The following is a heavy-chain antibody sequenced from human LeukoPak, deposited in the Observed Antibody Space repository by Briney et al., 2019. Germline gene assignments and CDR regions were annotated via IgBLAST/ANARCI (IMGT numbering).Heavy chain of an antibody. V-gene: IGHV4-38-2*02. J-gene: IGHJ4*02. Sequence: SETLSLTCTVSGYSISSGYYWGWIRQPPGKGLEWIGRIYHSGSTYYNPSLKSRGAISVDTSKNQFSRKMSSVTAADTAVYYCASRGNSDYWGQGTLVTVSS. CDR2: IYHSGST. CDR1: GYSISSGYY. CDR3: ASRGNSDY. D-gene: IGHD4-23*01.